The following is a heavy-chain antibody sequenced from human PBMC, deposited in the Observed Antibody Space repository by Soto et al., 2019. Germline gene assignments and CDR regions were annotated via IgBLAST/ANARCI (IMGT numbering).Heavy chain of an antibody. J-gene: IGHJ4*02. V-gene: IGHV2-5*02. CDR2: IYWDDDK. D-gene: IGHD4-4*01. Sequence: QITLKESGPTLVKPTQTLTLTCTFSGFSLSTSGVGVGWIRQPPGKALEWLALIYWDDDKRYSPSLKSRLTITKDTAKNQVVLTMTNMDPVDTATYYCAHRHTTDSWGTFDYWGQGTLVTVSS. CDR3: AHRHTTDSWGTFDY. CDR1: GFSLSTSGVG.